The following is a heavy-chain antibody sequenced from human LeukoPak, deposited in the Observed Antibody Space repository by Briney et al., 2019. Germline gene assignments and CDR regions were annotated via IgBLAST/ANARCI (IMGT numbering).Heavy chain of an antibody. CDR1: GGSFSGYF. CDR3: ARHERDGYLAD. J-gene: IGHJ4*02. D-gene: IGHD5-24*01. V-gene: IGHV4-34*01. CDR2: INHSGST. Sequence: SETLSLTCAVYGGSFSGYFWSWIRQPPGKGLEWIGEINHSGSTTYNPSLKSRVTISVDSSKNQFSLKLSSVTAADTAVYYCARHERDGYLADWGQGTLATVSS.